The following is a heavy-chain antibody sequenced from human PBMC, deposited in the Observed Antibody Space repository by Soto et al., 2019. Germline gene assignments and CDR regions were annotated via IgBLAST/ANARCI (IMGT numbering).Heavy chain of an antibody. CDR3: ARGKWADRFAN. J-gene: IGHJ5*02. CDR2: FYDGGTI. CDR1: GESLNYFY. D-gene: IGHD1-26*01. Sequence: VHLQQWGAGLLKPSETLSLTCAVYGESLNYFYWSWIRQAPGKGLEWIGEFYDGGTINYNPSLKRRVALLASTSRNQFSLRLTSVTAADTAISYCARGKWADRFANWGQGTLVTVSS. V-gene: IGHV4-34*01.